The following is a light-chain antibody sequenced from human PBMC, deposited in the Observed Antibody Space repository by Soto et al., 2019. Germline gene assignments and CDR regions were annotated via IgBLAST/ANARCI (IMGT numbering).Light chain of an antibody. J-gene: IGKJ4*01. CDR3: MQALQTPLT. Sequence: DIVMTQSPLSLPVTPGEPASISCRSSQSLLHSNGYNYLDWYLQKPGQSPQVLIYLGSNRASGVPDRFSGSGSGTDFTLNISRVEAEYVGVYYCMQALQTPLTFGGGTKVEIK. CDR2: LGS. V-gene: IGKV2-28*01. CDR1: QSLLHSNGYNY.